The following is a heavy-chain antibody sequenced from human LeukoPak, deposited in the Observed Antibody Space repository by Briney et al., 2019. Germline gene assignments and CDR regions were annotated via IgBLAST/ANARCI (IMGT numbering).Heavy chain of an antibody. CDR2: IRYDGSNK. CDR3: AKDRDVLLWFGELFGPDY. D-gene: IGHD3-10*01. J-gene: IGHJ4*02. CDR1: GFTFSSYG. V-gene: IGHV3-30*02. Sequence: GGSLRLSCAASGFTFSSYGMHWVRQAPGKGLEWVAFIRYDGSNKYYADSVKGRFTISRDNSKNTLYLQMNSLRAEDTAVYYCAKDRDVLLWFGELFGPDYWGQGTLVTVSS.